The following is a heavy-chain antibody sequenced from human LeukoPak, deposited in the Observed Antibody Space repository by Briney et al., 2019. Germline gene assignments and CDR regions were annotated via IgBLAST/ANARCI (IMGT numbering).Heavy chain of an antibody. CDR3: AKVFMGRAAPPAEYFQH. V-gene: IGHV3-30*02. Sequence: GGSLRLSCAASGFTFSSYGMHWVRQAPGKGLEWVAFIRYDGSNKYYADSVKGRFTISRDNSKNTLYLQMNSLRAEDTAVYYCAKVFMGRAAPPAEYFQHWGQGTLVTVSS. CDR1: GFTFSSYG. D-gene: IGHD6-6*01. J-gene: IGHJ1*01. CDR2: IRYDGSNK.